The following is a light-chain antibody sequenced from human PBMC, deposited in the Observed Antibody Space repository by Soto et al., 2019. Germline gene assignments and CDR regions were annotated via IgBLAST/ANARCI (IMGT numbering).Light chain of an antibody. Sequence: QSALTQPASVSGSPGQSITISCTGTSSDVGGYNYVSWYQQHPGKAPKPMIYEVSNRPSGVSNRFSGSKSGNTSSLTISGLQAEDEADYYCSSYTTSSTLVVLGGGTKVTVL. J-gene: IGLJ2*01. V-gene: IGLV2-14*01. CDR1: SSDVGGYNY. CDR2: EVS. CDR3: SSYTTSSTLVV.